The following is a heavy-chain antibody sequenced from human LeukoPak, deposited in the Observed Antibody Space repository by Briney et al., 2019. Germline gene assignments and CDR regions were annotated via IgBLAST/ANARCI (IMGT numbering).Heavy chain of an antibody. CDR2: IYYSGST. CDR1: GGSISSGDYY. D-gene: IGHD3-9*01. CDR3: ARTRYYDILTGYYKSFYYFDY. J-gene: IGHJ4*02. Sequence: KSSETLSLTCTVAGGSISSGDYYWSWIRQPPGKGLECIGYIYYSGSTYYNPSLKSRVTISVDTSKNQFSLKLSSVTAADTAVYYCARTRYYDILTGYYKSFYYFDYWGQGTLVTVSS. V-gene: IGHV4-30-4*01.